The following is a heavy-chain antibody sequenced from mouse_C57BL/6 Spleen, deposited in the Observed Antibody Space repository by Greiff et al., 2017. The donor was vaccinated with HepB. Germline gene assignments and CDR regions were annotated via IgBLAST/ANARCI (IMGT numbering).Heavy chain of an antibody. Sequence: QVQLQQPGAELVKPGASVKMSCKASGYTFTSYWITWVKQRPGQGLEWIGDIYPGSGSTNYNEKFKSKATLTVDTSSSTAYMQLSSLTSEDSAVYYCARSYYGSSFHWYFDVWGTGTTVTVSS. CDR3: ARSYYGSSFHWYFDV. J-gene: IGHJ1*03. V-gene: IGHV1-55*01. CDR2: IYPGSGST. D-gene: IGHD1-1*01. CDR1: GYTFTSYW.